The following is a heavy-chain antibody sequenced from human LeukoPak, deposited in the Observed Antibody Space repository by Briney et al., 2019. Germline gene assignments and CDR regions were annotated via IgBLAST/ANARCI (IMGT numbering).Heavy chain of an antibody. D-gene: IGHD6-19*01. CDR3: AGAGPQWLVPFDY. CDR1: GGSFSGYY. V-gene: IGHV4-34*01. Sequence: SETLSLTCAVYGGSFSGYYWSWIRQPPGKGLEWIGDINHSGSTNYNPSLKSRVTISVDTSKNQFSLKLSSVTAADTAVYYCAGAGPQWLVPFDYWGQGTLVTVSS. CDR2: INHSGST. J-gene: IGHJ4*02.